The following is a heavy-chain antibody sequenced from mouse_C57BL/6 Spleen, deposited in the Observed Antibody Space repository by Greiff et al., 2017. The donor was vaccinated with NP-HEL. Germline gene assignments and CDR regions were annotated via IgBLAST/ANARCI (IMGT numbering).Heavy chain of an antibody. CDR3: ARPEDGYSHYFDY. Sequence: EVKLVESGGGLVKPGGSLKLSCAASGFTFSDYGMHWVRQAPEKGLEWVAYISSGSSTIYYADTVKGRFTISRDNAKNTLFLQMTSLRSEDTAVYYCARPEDGYSHYFDYWGQGTTLTVSS. D-gene: IGHD2-3*01. V-gene: IGHV5-17*01. J-gene: IGHJ2*01. CDR1: GFTFSDYG. CDR2: ISSGSSTI.